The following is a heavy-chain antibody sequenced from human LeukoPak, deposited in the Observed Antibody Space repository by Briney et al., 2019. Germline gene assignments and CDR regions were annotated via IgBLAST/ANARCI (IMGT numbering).Heavy chain of an antibody. V-gene: IGHV4-4*07. CDR2: IYTSGST. CDR1: GGSISSYY. D-gene: IGHD3-22*01. J-gene: IGHJ4*02. CDR3: ARAPIYFYDSSGAN. Sequence: SETLSLTCTVSGGSISSYYWSWIRQPAGKGLEWIGRIYTSGSTNYNPSLKSRVTILVDMSKNQFSLKLSSVTAADTAVYYCARAPIYFYDSSGANWGQGALVTVSS.